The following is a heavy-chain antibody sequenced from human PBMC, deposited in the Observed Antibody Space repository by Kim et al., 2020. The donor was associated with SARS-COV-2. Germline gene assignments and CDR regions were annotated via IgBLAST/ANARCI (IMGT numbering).Heavy chain of an antibody. CDR3: ARVGSGKWFGELLHIDY. CDR1: GGSISSGGYY. J-gene: IGHJ4*01. Sequence: SETLSLTCTVSGGSISSGGYYWSWIRQHPGKGLEWIGYIYYSGSTYYNPSLKSRVTISVDTSKNQFSLKLSSVTAADTAVYYCARVGSGKWFGELLHIDYWGRNPGHRLL. CDR2: IYYSGST. D-gene: IGHD3-10*01. V-gene: IGHV4-31*03.